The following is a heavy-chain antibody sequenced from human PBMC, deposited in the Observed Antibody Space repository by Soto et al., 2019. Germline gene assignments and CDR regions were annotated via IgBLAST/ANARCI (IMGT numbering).Heavy chain of an antibody. CDR3: ARGGGYDFRSSQAPPIDV. CDR2: LYYTGST. Sequence: SETLSLTCNVSGGSISDFYWSWIRQSPGKRLEWIGYLYYTGSTNYNPALKSRVTISLDTSKNQFSLKVRSVTAADTAVYYCARGGGYDFRSSQAPPIDVWGQGTTVT. J-gene: IGHJ6*02. CDR1: GGSISDFY. D-gene: IGHD3-3*01. V-gene: IGHV4-59*01.